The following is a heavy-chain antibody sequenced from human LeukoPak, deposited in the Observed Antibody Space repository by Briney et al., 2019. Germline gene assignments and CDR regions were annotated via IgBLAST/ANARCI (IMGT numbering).Heavy chain of an antibody. D-gene: IGHD2-2*02. J-gene: IGHJ3*02. CDR2: INPNSGGT. Sequence: ASVKVSCKASGYTFTGYYMHWVRQAPGQGLEWMGWINPNSGGTNYAQKFQGRVTMTRDTSISTAYMELSRLRSDDTAVYYCARDCSSTSCYIHAFDIWGQGTMVTVPS. V-gene: IGHV1-2*02. CDR1: GYTFTGYY. CDR3: ARDCSSTSCYIHAFDI.